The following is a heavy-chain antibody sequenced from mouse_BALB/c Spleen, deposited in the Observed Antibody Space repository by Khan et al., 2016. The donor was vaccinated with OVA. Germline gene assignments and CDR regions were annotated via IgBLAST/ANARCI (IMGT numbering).Heavy chain of an antibody. CDR1: GYTFTSYT. J-gene: IGHJ3*01. Sequence: QVQLKQSGAELARPGASVKMSCKASGYTFTSYTIHWVKQRPGQGLEWIGYINPSSGYTNYNQKFKDKATLTADKSSRTAYMQLSSLTSDDSAVYYCAREGAYYRSDGWFAYWGQGTLVTVSA. CDR3: AREGAYYRSDGWFAY. CDR2: INPSSGYT. V-gene: IGHV1-4*01. D-gene: IGHD2-14*01.